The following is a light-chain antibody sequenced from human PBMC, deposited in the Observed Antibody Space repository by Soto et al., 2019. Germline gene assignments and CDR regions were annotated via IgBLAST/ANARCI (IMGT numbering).Light chain of an antibody. CDR1: PNINNY. J-gene: IGKJ1*01. Sequence: EIVFPRCSSNLSLSLAENGNLSCRASPNINNYLGWYQQKPGQAPRLVIYDASNRATGIPVRFSGMGSGTDFTLTISSLEPEDFAIYYCQQRSSWPRTFGRGTKVDNK. V-gene: IGKV3-11*01. CDR3: QQRSSWPRT. CDR2: DAS.